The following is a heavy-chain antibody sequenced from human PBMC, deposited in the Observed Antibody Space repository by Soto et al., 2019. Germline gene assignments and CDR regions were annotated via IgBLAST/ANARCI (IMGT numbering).Heavy chain of an antibody. CDR3: ARVGYYYYGMDV. CDR2: IYYSGST. Sequence: QVQLQESGPGLVKPSETLSLTCTVSGGSVSSGSYYWSWLRQPPGKGLEWIGYIYYSGSTNYHPSLKSRVTISVDTSKNQFSLKLSSVTAADTAVYYCARVGYYYYGMDVWGQGTTVTVSS. CDR1: GGSVSSGSYY. V-gene: IGHV4-61*01. J-gene: IGHJ6*02.